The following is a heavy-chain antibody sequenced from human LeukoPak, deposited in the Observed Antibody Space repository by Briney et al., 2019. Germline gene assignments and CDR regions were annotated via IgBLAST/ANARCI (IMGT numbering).Heavy chain of an antibody. CDR3: ARVSMTTRSFDY. J-gene: IGHJ4*02. CDR1: GFTFSSYR. CDR2: ISSSSTYI. V-gene: IGHV3-21*01. D-gene: IGHD4-11*01. Sequence: PGGSLRLSCAASGFTFSSYRMNWVRQAPGKGLEWVSSISSSSTYIYYADSVKGRFTISRDNAKNSLYLQMNSLRVEDTAVYYCARVSMTTRSFDYWGQGTLVTVSS.